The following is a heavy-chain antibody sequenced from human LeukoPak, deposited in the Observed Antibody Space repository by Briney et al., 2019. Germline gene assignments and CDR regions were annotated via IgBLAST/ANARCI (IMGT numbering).Heavy chain of an antibody. V-gene: IGHV3-23*01. J-gene: IGHJ4*02. CDR1: GFTFSSFA. CDR2: ISDSGGTT. CDR3: ARRIAAAAAPYYFDY. Sequence: SGGSLRLSCAASGFTFSSFAMSWVRQAPGKGLEWVSGISDSGGTTYYADSVKGRFTVSRDNSKKTLFLQMNTLRAEDTAVYYCARRIAAAAAPYYFDYWGQGTLVTVSS. D-gene: IGHD6-13*01.